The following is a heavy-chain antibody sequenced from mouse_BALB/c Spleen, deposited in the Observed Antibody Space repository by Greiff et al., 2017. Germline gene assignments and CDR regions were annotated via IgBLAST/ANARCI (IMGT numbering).Heavy chain of an antibody. CDR2: ILPGSGST. D-gene: IGHD2-4*01. V-gene: IGHV1-9*01. CDR1: GYTFSSYW. CDR3: ARWGYDYDRDY. Sequence: VQLKQSGAELMKPGASVKISCKATGYTFSSYWIEWVKQRPGHGLEWIGEILPGSGSTNYNEKFKGKATFTADTSSSTSYMELSSLTSEDSAVYYCARWGYDYDRDYWGQGTTLTVSS. J-gene: IGHJ2*01.